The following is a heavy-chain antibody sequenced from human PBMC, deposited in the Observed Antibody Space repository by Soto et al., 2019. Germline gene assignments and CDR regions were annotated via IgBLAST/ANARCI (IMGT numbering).Heavy chain of an antibody. J-gene: IGHJ4*02. CDR1: GFTFSSYA. CDR3: AKVVSVTTFYFDY. D-gene: IGHD4-17*01. V-gene: IGHV3-23*01. CDR2: ISGSGGST. Sequence: GVSLRLSCAASGFTFSSYAMSWVRQAPGKGLEWVSAISGSGGSTYYADSVKGRFTISRDNSKKTLSLQMNSLRAEDTAVYYCAKVVSVTTFYFDYWGKGPLVTVSS.